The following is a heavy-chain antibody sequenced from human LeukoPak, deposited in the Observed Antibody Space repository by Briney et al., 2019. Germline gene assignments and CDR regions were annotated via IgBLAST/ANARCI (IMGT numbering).Heavy chain of an antibody. V-gene: IGHV3-23*01. Sequence: GGSLRLSCAASGFTFSSYAMTWVRQAPGEGLEWVSSISGSGGSTYNADSVRGRFTISRDNSKNTLYLEVNSLRAEDTAVYYCAKASGSVGTNKAFDYWGQGTLVTVSS. CDR2: ISGSGGST. CDR1: GFTFSSYA. D-gene: IGHD1-26*01. J-gene: IGHJ4*02. CDR3: AKASGSVGTNKAFDY.